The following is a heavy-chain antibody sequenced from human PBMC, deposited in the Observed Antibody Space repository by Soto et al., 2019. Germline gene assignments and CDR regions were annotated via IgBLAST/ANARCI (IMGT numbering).Heavy chain of an antibody. D-gene: IGHD2-15*01. V-gene: IGHV4-4*02. CDR2: IYHSGSA. CDR3: ARVGYCSGGSCYRFEQ. CDR1: GDSINSTNW. Sequence: QVQLQESGPGLVKPSGTLSLTCAVSGDSINSTNWWSWVRQPPGKGLEWIGEIYHSGSANYNPSLKSRVTISVDKSKNQFSLKLSSVTAADTAVYYCARVGYCSGGSCYRFEQWGQGTLVTVSS. J-gene: IGHJ4*02.